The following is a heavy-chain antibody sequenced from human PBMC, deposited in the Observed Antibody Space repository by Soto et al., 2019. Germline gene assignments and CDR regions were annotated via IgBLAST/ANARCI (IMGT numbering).Heavy chain of an antibody. D-gene: IGHD2-2*01. CDR3: ARDMIPAAISYRYYALDV. CDR1: GGTFSNYA. Sequence: QVQLVQSGAEVKTPGSSVKVSCKASGGTFSNYAISWVRQAPGQGPEWMGGIIPIFDTADYAQRFQGRVTITADESTSTAYLELSSLTSGDTAVYYCARDMIPAAISYRYYALDVWGQGTTVTVSS. V-gene: IGHV1-69*01. J-gene: IGHJ6*02. CDR2: IIPIFDTA.